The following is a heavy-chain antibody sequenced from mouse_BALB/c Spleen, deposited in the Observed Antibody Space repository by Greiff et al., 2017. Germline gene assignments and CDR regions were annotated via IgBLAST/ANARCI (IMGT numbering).Heavy chain of an antibody. J-gene: IGHJ4*01. V-gene: IGHV1-63*01. Sequence: QVQLQQSGAELVRPGTSVKISCKASGYAFTNYWLGWVKQRPGHGLEWIGDIYPGSGNTYYNEKFKGKATLTADKSSSTAYMQLSSLTSEDSAVYFGARYLENAMDYWGQGTSVTVSS. D-gene: IGHD5-1*01. CDR2: IYPGSGNT. CDR1: GYAFTNYW. CDR3: ARYLENAMDY.